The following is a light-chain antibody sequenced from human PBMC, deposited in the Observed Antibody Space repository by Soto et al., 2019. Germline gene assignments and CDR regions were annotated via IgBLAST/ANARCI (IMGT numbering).Light chain of an antibody. CDR3: GTWDSSLSAVV. J-gene: IGLJ2*01. Sequence: QAALTQPPSVSAAPGQKVTISCSGSSSNIGNNYVSWYQQLPGTAPKLLIYDNNNRPSGIPDRFSGSKSGTSATLGITGLQTGDEADYYCGTWDSSLSAVVFGGGTELTV. CDR1: SSNIGNNY. V-gene: IGLV1-51*01. CDR2: DNN.